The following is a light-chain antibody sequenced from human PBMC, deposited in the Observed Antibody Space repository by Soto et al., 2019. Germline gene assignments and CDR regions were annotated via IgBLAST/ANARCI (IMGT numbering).Light chain of an antibody. CDR3: QSYDSSLSGFYV. J-gene: IGLJ1*01. CDR1: SSNIGAGYD. CDR2: ANS. Sequence: QFVLTQPPSVSGAPGQSVTISCTGSSSNIGAGYDVHWYQQLPGRAPKLLIYANSNRPSGVPDRFSGSRSGTSASLAITGLQAEDEGDYSCQSYDSSLSGFYVFGSGTKVTVL. V-gene: IGLV1-40*01.